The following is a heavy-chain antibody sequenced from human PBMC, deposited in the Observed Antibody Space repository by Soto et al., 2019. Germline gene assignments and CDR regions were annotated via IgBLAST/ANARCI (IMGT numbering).Heavy chain of an antibody. Sequence: QVQLVQSGAEVKKPGASVKVSCKASGYTFTTYGMSWVRQAPGQGLDWMGGISTNNGNTKYAERLQGRVTMTTDTTTSTAYMELRSLRSDDTAVYYCARGPTDYYDNSGNYFLDYWGQGTLVTVSS. J-gene: IGHJ4*02. CDR1: GYTFTTYG. V-gene: IGHV1-18*01. D-gene: IGHD3-22*01. CDR3: ARGPTDYYDNSGNYFLDY. CDR2: ISTNNGNT.